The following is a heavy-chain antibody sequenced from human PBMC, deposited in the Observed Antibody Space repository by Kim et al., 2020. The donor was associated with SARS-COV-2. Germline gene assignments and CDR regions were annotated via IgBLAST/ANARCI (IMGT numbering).Heavy chain of an antibody. CDR3: ARVTGYCSSTSCRVNWFDP. V-gene: IGHV4-31*03. CDR1: GGSISSGGYY. D-gene: IGHD2-2*01. Sequence: SETLSLTCTVSGGSISSGGYYWSWIRQHPGKGLEWIGYIYYSGSTYYNPSLKSRVTISVDTSKNQFSLKLSSVTAADTAVYYCARVTGYCSSTSCRVNWFDPWGQGTLVTVSS. J-gene: IGHJ5*02. CDR2: IYYSGST.